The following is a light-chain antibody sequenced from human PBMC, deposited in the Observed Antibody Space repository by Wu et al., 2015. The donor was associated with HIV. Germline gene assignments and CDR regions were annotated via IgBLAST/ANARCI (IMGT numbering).Light chain of an antibody. CDR1: QTFSSRN. J-gene: IGKJ1*01. CDR3: QHYGPSQWT. V-gene: IGKV3-20*01. Sequence: SCRASQTFSSRNLAWYQQTPGQPPRLLIYGASNRATGIPDRFSGSGSGTDFTLNISRLEPEDFAVYYCQHYGPSQWTFGQGTKVEIK. CDR2: GAS.